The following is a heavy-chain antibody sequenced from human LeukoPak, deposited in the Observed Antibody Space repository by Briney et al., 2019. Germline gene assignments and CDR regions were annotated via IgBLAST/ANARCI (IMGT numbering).Heavy chain of an antibody. CDR1: GGSISSYY. V-gene: IGHV4-59*01. CDR3: ERRGGAGGGI. Sequence: SETLSLTCTVSGGSISSYYWSWIRQPPGKGLEWIGYIYYSGSTNYNPSLKSRVTISVDTSKNQFSLKLSSVTAADTAVYYCERRGGAGGGIWGQGTMVTVSS. D-gene: IGHD3-10*01. CDR2: IYYSGST. J-gene: IGHJ3*02.